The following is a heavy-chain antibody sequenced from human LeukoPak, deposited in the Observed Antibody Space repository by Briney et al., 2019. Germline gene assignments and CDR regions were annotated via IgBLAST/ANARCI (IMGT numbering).Heavy chain of an antibody. CDR2: ISGYNGDT. J-gene: IGHJ4*02. D-gene: IGHD1-26*01. Sequence: ASVKVSCKASGYTFTSYGISWVRQAPGQGLEWMGWISGYNGDTNYAQKFQGRVTMTTDTSTNTAYMELRSLRSDDTAVYYCARSESYPYWGQGTLVTVSS. CDR3: ARSESYPY. CDR1: GYTFTSYG. V-gene: IGHV1-18*01.